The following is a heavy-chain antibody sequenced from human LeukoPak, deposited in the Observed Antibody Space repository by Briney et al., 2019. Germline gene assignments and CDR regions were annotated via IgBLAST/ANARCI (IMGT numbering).Heavy chain of an antibody. D-gene: IGHD5-18*01. CDR1: GFTFSSYA. Sequence: NPGGSLRLSCAASGFTFSSYAMHWVRQAPGKGLEWVSYISSSSSYTNYADSVKGRFTISRDNAKNSLYLQMNSLRAEDTAVYYCAREVGTAMVDYWGQGTLVTVSS. J-gene: IGHJ4*02. CDR3: AREVGTAMVDY. V-gene: IGHV3-21*05. CDR2: ISSSSSYT.